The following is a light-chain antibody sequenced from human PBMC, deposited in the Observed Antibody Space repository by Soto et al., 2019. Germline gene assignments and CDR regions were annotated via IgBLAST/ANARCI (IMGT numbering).Light chain of an antibody. CDR3: QQYNTNSPT. J-gene: IGKJ1*01. CDR1: QTINNW. CDR2: KAS. Sequence: DLQMTQSPSTLSASVGDRVTITCRASQTINNWLAWYQQKPGKAPKLLIYKASSLESGVPSRFSGSGSGTEFTLTISSLQPDDFATYYCQQYNTNSPTFGQGTKVEIK. V-gene: IGKV1-5*03.